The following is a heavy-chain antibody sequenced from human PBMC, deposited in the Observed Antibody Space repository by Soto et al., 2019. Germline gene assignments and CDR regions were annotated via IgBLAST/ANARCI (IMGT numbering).Heavy chain of an antibody. V-gene: IGHV3-30*15. CDR1: GFTFTSYA. D-gene: IGHD3-16*02. J-gene: IGHJ4*02. CDR3: ARDRLRLGDLSLMGCFDY. CDR2: ICYDGINE. Sequence: QVQLVESGGSVVQPGRSLRLSCEASGFTFTSYAMHWVRQAPGKGLEWVAVICYDGINEYYADSVKGRFTISRDNSKNTLFLQMSSLGVGGTAGDYCARDRLRLGDLSLMGCFDYRGQGTLFTVSS.